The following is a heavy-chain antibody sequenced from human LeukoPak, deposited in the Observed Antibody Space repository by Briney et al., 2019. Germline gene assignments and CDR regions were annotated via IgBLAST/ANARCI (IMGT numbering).Heavy chain of an antibody. V-gene: IGHV4-59*01. Sequence: SETLSLTCTVSGGSISSYYWSWIRQPPGKGLEWIGYIYYSGSTNYNPSLKSRVTIPVDTSKNQFSLKLSSVTAADTAVYYCARVYSSGSDYWGQGTLVTVSS. J-gene: IGHJ4*02. D-gene: IGHD6-19*01. CDR2: IYYSGST. CDR1: GGSISSYY. CDR3: ARVYSSGSDY.